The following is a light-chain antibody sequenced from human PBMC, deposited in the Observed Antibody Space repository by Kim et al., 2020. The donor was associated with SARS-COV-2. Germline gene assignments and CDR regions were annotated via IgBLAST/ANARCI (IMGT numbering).Light chain of an antibody. J-gene: IGKJ1*01. CDR3: QQYDSKSPRT. CDR1: QSISTW. Sequence: DIQMTQSPSTLSASVGDRVTITCRASQSISTWLAWYQQKPGKAPTLLIYTASNLESGVPSRFSGRGSGTEFTLTISNLQPDDFATYYCQQYDSKSPRTFGQGTEVEVK. V-gene: IGKV1-5*03. CDR2: TAS.